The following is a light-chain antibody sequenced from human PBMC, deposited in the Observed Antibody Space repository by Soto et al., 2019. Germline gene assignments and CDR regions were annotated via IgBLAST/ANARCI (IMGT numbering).Light chain of an antibody. J-gene: IGLJ1*01. CDR1: SADVGGYDY. Sequence: QSALTQPASVSGSPGQSIAISSTGTSADVGGYDYVSWYQQHPDKAPKLMIYEVTKRPSWVSNRFSGSKSGNTASLTISGLQPEDEADYYCSSHTSGSTRVFGSGTKLTVL. V-gene: IGLV2-14*01. CDR2: EVT. CDR3: SSHTSGSTRV.